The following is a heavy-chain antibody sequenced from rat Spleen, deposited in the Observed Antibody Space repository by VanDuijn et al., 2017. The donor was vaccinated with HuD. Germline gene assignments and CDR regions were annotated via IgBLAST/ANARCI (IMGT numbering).Heavy chain of an antibody. CDR2: ISFDGGST. CDR3: TRDSKGISYFDY. D-gene: IGHD1-7*01. CDR1: GFTFSDYY. V-gene: IGHV5-20*01. Sequence: EVQLVESDGGLVQPGRSLKLSCAASGFTFSDYYMAWVRQAPTKGLEWVASISFDGGSTYYRDSVKGRFTISRDNAKSTLYLQMNSLRSEDTATYYCTRDSKGISYFDYWGQGVMVTVSS. J-gene: IGHJ2*01.